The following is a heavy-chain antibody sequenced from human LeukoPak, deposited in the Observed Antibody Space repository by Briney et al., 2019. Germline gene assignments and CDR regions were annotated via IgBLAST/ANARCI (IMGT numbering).Heavy chain of an antibody. CDR1: GFTFSSYS. CDR3: ARGHCSSTSCYPFYLDY. CDR2: ISSSSSYI. V-gene: IGHV3-21*01. Sequence: GGSLRFSCAASGFTFSSYSMNWVRQAPGKGLEWVSSISSSSSYIYYADSVKGRFTISRDNAKDSLYLQMNSLRAEDTAVYYCARGHCSSTSCYPFYLDYWGQGTLVTVSS. D-gene: IGHD2-2*01. J-gene: IGHJ4*02.